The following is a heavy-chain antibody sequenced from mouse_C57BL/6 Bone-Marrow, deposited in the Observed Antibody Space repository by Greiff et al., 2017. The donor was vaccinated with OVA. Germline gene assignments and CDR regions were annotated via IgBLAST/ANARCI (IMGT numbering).Heavy chain of an antibody. CDR1: GFTFSSYA. CDR3: TRDPPYYYGSSPWYFDV. J-gene: IGHJ1*03. D-gene: IGHD1-1*01. CDR2: ISSGGDYI. V-gene: IGHV5-9-1*02. Sequence: EVHLVESGEGLVKPGGSLKLSCAASGFTFSSYAMSWVRQTPEKRLEWVAYISSGGDYIYYADTVKGRFTISRDNARNTLYLQMSSLKSEDTAMYYCTRDPPYYYGSSPWYFDVWGTGTTVTVSS.